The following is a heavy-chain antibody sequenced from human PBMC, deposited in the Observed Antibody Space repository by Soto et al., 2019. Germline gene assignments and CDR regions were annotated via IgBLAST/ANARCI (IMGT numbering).Heavy chain of an antibody. CDR1: GFTFSSYG. Sequence: QVQLVESGGGVVQPGRSLRLSCAASGFTFSSYGMHWVRQAPGKGLEWVAVIWYDGTNKYYADSVKGRFTISRDNSKNTLYLQMNGLRAEDTAVYYCARGSRNLVALDYWGQGTLVTVSS. J-gene: IGHJ4*02. CDR2: IWYDGTNK. V-gene: IGHV3-33*01. D-gene: IGHD2-15*01. CDR3: ARGSRNLVALDY.